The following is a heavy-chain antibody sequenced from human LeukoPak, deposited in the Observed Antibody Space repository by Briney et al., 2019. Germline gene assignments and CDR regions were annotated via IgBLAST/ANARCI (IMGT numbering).Heavy chain of an antibody. CDR3: AKVGPGTNEYYFDY. D-gene: IGHD1-1*01. CDR1: GFTFSSYG. V-gene: IGHV3-30*18. Sequence: PGGSLRLSCAASGFTFSSYGTHWVRQAPDKGLEWVAVISYDGSNKYYADSVKGRFTISRDNSKNTLYLQMNSLRAEDTAVYYCAKVGPGTNEYYFDYWGQGTLVTVSS. J-gene: IGHJ4*02. CDR2: ISYDGSNK.